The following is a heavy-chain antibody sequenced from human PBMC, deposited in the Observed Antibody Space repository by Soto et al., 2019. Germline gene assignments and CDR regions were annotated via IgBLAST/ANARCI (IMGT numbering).Heavy chain of an antibody. CDR2: IIPIFGTA. D-gene: IGHD1-1*01. V-gene: IGHV1-69*13. J-gene: IGHJ4*02. CDR3: ANAVTHLQLYFDY. CDR1: GGTFSSYA. Sequence: RASVKVSCKASGGTFSSYAISWVRQTPGQGLEWMGGIIPIFGTANYAQKFQGRVTITADESTSTAYMELSSLRSEDTAVYYCANAVTHLQLYFDYWGQGTLVTVSS.